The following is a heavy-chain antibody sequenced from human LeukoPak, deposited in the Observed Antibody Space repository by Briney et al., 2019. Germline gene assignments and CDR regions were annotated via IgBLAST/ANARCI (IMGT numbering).Heavy chain of an antibody. D-gene: IGHD6-13*01. V-gene: IGHV4-34*01. CDR3: ARAGIVAANLDY. CDR1: GGSFSGYY. CDR2: INHSGRT. Sequence: SETLSLTCAVYGGSFSGYYWSWIRQPPGKGLEWIGEINHSGRTNYNPSLKSRVTISVDTSKNQFSLKLSSVTAADTAVYYCARAGIVAANLDYWGQGTLVTVSS. J-gene: IGHJ4*02.